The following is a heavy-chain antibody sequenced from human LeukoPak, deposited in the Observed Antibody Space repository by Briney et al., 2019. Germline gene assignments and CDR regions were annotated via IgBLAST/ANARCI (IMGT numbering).Heavy chain of an antibody. V-gene: IGHV1-8*01. Sequence: ASVKVSCKASGFTFTSYDINWVRQASGQGLEWMGWMNPNNVKTGYAQKFQGRVTLTRDTSISTAYMELRGLRSEDTAVYYCVRDGEGVAISVNYCFDPWGQGTLVTVSS. D-gene: IGHD3-10*01. J-gene: IGHJ5*02. CDR2: MNPNNVKT. CDR3: VRDGEGVAISVNYCFDP. CDR1: GFTFTSYD.